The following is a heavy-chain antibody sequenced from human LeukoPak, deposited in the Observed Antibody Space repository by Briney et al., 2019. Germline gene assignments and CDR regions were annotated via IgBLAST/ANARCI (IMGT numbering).Heavy chain of an antibody. Sequence: GGSLRLSCAASGFTFSLYDMSWVRQAPGKGLECVSAIDRGVGSTYYADSVKGRFTISRDNSKNTLYLQMNSLRVEDTAIYYCAGGDYNWNGFDPWGQGTLVTVSS. V-gene: IGHV3-23*01. CDR3: AGGDYNWNGFDP. D-gene: IGHD1-20*01. J-gene: IGHJ5*02. CDR1: GFTFSLYD. CDR2: IDRGVGST.